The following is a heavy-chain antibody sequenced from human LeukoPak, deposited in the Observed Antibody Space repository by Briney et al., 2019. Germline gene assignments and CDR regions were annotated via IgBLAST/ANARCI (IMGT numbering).Heavy chain of an antibody. J-gene: IGHJ6*02. V-gene: IGHV4-59*08. CDR1: GGSISSYY. CDR2: IYYSGST. CDR3: ARLPGV. Sequence: SETLSLTCTVSGGSISSYYWSWIRQPPGKGLEWIGYIYYSGSTNYNPSLKSRVTISVDTSKDQFSLKLSSVTAADTAVYYCARLPGVWAQGTTVTVSS.